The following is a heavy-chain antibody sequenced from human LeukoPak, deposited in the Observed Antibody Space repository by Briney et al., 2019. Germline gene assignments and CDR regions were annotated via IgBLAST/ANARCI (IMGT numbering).Heavy chain of an antibody. J-gene: IGHJ4*02. CDR3: AKAVGSISWSFDY. V-gene: IGHV3-30*18. CDR1: GFTFSTYG. CDR2: ISYDGSDK. D-gene: IGHD6-13*01. Sequence: GGSLRLSCEASGFTFSTYGMHWVRQAPGKGLEWVALISYDGSDKNYADSVKGRFTISRDNSKSTLYLQMDSLRGDDAAVYYCAKAVGSISWSFDYWGQGTLVTASS.